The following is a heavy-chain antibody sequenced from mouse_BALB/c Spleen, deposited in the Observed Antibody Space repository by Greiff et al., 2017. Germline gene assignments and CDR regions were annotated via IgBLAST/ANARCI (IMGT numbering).Heavy chain of an antibody. V-gene: IGHV5-6-4*01. Sequence: EVKVVESGGGLVKPGGSLKLSCAASGFTFSSYTMSWVRQTPEKRLEWVATISSGGSYTYYPDSVKGRFTISRDNAKNTLYLQMSSLKSEDTAMYYCTREEYDYAMDYWGQGTSVTVSS. CDR3: TREEYDYAMDY. CDR1: GFTFSSYT. J-gene: IGHJ4*01. D-gene: IGHD2-3*01. CDR2: ISSGGSYT.